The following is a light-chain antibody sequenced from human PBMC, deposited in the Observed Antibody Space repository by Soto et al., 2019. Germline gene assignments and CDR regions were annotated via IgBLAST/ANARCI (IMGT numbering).Light chain of an antibody. J-gene: IGKJ4*01. V-gene: IGKV1-27*01. CDR2: AAS. CDR1: RGISNY. Sequence: DIPLTQSPSSLSASVGDRVTFTCRASRGISNYLAWYQQIPGKVPKLLISAASTLQSGVPSRFSGSGSGTDFTLTISSLQPEDVATYYCQKYTNVPAFGGGTKVEIK. CDR3: QKYTNVPA.